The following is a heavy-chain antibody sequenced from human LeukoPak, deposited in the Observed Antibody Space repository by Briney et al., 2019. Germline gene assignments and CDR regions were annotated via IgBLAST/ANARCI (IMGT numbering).Heavy chain of an antibody. CDR2: IYPGDSST. V-gene: IGHV5-51*01. D-gene: IGHD3-10*01. CDR3: ARHLYYGSGTPPPARADY. J-gene: IGHJ4*02. Sequence: GESLKISCKGSGYSFNFYWIGWVRQTPGKGLEWMGIIYPGDSSTGYSPSFQGQVNISADKSITTAYLQWSSLKASDTAMYYCARHLYYGSGTPPPARADYWGQGTLVTVSS. CDR1: GYSFNFYW.